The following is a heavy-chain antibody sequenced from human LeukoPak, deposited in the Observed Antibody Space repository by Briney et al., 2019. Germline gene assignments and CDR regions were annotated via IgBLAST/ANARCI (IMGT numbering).Heavy chain of an antibody. CDR2: ISYDASNK. CDR1: GFTFSSYG. Sequence: GRSLRLSCAASGFTFSSYGMHWVRQGPGKGLEWVATISYDASNKYYADSVKGRFTISRDNSKNTLYLQMNSLRAEDTAVYYCAKDRADGAPYRYGYSGVIDYWGQGSLVTVSS. D-gene: IGHD5-18*01. V-gene: IGHV3-30*18. J-gene: IGHJ4*02. CDR3: AKDRADGAPYRYGYSGVIDY.